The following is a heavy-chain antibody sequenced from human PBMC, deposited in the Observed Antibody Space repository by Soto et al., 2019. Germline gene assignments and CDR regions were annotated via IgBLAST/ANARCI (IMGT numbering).Heavy chain of an antibody. D-gene: IGHD2-21*02. CDR3: ARAYCGGDCYSWVFDY. Sequence: QVPLVQSGADVNTPGSSVKVSCKASGGTFSSYAISWLRQAPGQGLEWMGGIIPIVGTANYAQKFQCRVTITADESTSTAYMELSSLRSEDTAVYYCARAYCGGDCYSWVFDYWGQGTLVTVSS. CDR1: GGTFSSYA. J-gene: IGHJ4*02. CDR2: IIPIVGTA. V-gene: IGHV1-69*01.